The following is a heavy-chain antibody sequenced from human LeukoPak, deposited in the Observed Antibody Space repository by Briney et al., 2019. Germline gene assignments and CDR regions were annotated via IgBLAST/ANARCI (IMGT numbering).Heavy chain of an antibody. D-gene: IGHD4-17*01. V-gene: IGHV4-61*02. J-gene: IGHJ5*02. CDR2: IYSSGST. CDR1: GASINSVNYY. CDR3: AQLRSFYFDP. Sequence: PSQTLSLACTVSGASINSVNYYWPWVRQPPGKGLEWIGRIYSSGSTSYNPSLKSRVTISLNMSKHQFSLQLSSVTAADTAVYYCAQLRSFYFDPWGRGTLVIVSS.